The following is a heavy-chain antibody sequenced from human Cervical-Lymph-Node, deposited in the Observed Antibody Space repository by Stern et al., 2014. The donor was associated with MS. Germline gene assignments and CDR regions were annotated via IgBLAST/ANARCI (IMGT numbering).Heavy chain of an antibody. CDR2: IYYRGTT. CDR3: ARATDL. J-gene: IGHJ5*02. V-gene: IGHV4-59*11. Sequence: VQLVESGPGLLRPSETLSLTCNVSGASIPSHFWSWIRQPPGKGLEWIGYIYYRGTTNYNASLKGRVAISINTSKTQFSLRLSSVTAADTAVYYCARATDLWGQGILVTVSS. CDR1: GASIPSHF.